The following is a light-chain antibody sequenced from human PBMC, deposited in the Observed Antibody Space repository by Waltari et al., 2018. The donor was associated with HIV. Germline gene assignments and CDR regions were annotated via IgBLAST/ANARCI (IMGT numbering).Light chain of an antibody. CDR3: QQYHDWPPIT. V-gene: IGKV3-15*01. CDR1: QSISSD. CDR2: GAS. J-gene: IGKJ5*01. Sequence: EEMTTQSPATLSVAPGERATLSCRTSQSISSDLACYQQRPGQAPRLLIYGASTWATGIPPRFSGSGSGTDFTLTISSLQSEDSAVYYCQQYHDWPPITFGRGTRLEIK.